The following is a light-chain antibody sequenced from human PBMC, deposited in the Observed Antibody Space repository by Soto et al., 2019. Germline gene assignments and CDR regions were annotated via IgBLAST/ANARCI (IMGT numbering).Light chain of an antibody. V-gene: IGKV3D-20*02. CDR1: QSISSSY. CDR2: DTS. J-gene: IGKJ1*01. CDR3: QQRSDWRWT. Sequence: EIVLTQSPGTLSLSPGKRATLSCRASQSISSSYLAWYQQRPGQAPRLLIYDTSKRAPGVPARFIGSGSGTAFTLTIDIVEPEDYAIYYCQQRSDWRWTFGQGTKVDIK.